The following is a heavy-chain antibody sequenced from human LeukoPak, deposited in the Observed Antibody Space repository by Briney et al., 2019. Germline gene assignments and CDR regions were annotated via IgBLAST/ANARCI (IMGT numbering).Heavy chain of an antibody. V-gene: IGHV1-69*17. CDR1: GGTFSSYA. D-gene: IGHD4-23*01. CDR2: VIPMFDVR. CDR3: ARGPALEGTEDYRDFGGVESVDAFDV. Sequence: SVKVSCKASGGTFSSYALSWMRQAPGQGLEWMGRVIPMFDVRDYAEKFQGRITLTADTSTGTAYMELSSLTSDDTAVYYCARGPALEGTEDYRDFGGVESVDAFDVWGQGTMVTVFS. J-gene: IGHJ3*01.